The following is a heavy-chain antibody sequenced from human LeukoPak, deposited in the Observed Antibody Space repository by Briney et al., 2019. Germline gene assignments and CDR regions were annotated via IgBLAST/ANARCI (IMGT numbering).Heavy chain of an antibody. Sequence: SETLSLTCTVSGGSISSSSYYWGWIRQPPGKGLEWIGSIYYGGSTYYNPSLKSRVSISVDTSKNQFSLKVSSVTAADTAVYYCARDAGHQLSRRNYYAMDVWGQGTAVTVSS. CDR1: GGSISSSSYY. CDR3: ARDAGHQLSRRNYYAMDV. CDR2: IYYGGST. D-gene: IGHD2-2*01. J-gene: IGHJ6*02. V-gene: IGHV4-39*07.